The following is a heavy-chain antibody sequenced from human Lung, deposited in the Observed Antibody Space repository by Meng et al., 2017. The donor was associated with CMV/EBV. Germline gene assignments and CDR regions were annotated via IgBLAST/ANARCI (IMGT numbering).Heavy chain of an antibody. CDR1: GYTFTSSS. CDR2: ININTGNP. V-gene: IGHV7-4-1*01. J-gene: IGHJ4*02. D-gene: IGHD6-19*01. Sequence: RLWQSGSELKKPGDSGKSSCQAAGYTFTSSSMNWVRHAPGQGLEWMGWININTGNPTYAQGFTGRFVFSLDTSVSTAYLQIDSLKADDTAVYYCARGNGWRFDYWGQGTLVTVSS. CDR3: ARGNGWRFDY.